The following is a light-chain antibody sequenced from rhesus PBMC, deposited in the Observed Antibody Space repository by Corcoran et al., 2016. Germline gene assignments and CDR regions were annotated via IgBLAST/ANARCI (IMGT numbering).Light chain of an antibody. CDR2: DAS. CDR1: QGISNN. V-gene: IGKV1-25*01. Sequence: DIQMTQSPSSLSASVGDTVTITCRASQGISNNLAWYQPKPGKVPKLLIYDASTLQSGAPSRFSGSGFGTDFTLTISSLQPEDFATDSGQHGYGTPFTFGPGTKLDIK. J-gene: IGKJ3*01. CDR3: QHGYGTPFT.